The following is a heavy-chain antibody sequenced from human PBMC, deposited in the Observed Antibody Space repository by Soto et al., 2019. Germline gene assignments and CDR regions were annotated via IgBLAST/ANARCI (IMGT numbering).Heavy chain of an antibody. V-gene: IGHV4-59*01. CDR3: ARLSSSWSFDY. CDR1: GGSISSYY. CDR2: IYYSGST. D-gene: IGHD6-13*01. Sequence: QVQLQESGPGLVKPSETLSLTCTVSGGSISSYYWSWIRQPPGKGLEWIGYIYYSGSTNYHPSLKSRVTISVDTSKNQFSLKLSSVTAADTAVYYCARLSSSWSFDYWGQGTLVTVSS. J-gene: IGHJ4*02.